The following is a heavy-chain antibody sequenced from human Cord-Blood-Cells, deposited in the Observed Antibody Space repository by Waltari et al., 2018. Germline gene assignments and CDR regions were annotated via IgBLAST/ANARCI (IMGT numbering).Heavy chain of an antibody. J-gene: IGHJ3*02. V-gene: IGHV1-8*01. CDR3: ARGRTAYYEFWSGYYTDAFDI. D-gene: IGHD3-3*01. CDR2: MNPDESNT. Sequence: VKLVQAGPDLKQPGTSVKVSCNAYGYTFNTYDIIWLRQDTGQGLARMGGMNPDESNTGYAQKFQGRGILPRNTSISTAYMALSSLRSEDTAVYYCARGRTAYYEFWSGYYTDAFDIWGQATMVTVSS. CDR1: GYTFNTYD.